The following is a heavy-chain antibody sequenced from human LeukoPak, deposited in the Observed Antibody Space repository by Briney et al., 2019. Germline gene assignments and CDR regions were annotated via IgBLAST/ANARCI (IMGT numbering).Heavy chain of an antibody. CDR2: IIPIFGTA. J-gene: IGHJ4*02. D-gene: IGHD5-12*01. CDR3: ASGGLISGYDSGDY. CDR1: GYTFTGYY. Sequence: GASVKVSCKASGYTFTGYYMHWVRQAPGQGLEWMGGIIPIFGTANYAQKFQGRVTITADKSTSTAYMELSSLRSEDTAVYYCASGGLISGYDSGDYWGQGTLVTVSS. V-gene: IGHV1-69*06.